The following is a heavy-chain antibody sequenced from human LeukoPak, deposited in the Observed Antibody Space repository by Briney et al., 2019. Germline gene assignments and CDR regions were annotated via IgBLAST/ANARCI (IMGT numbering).Heavy chain of an antibody. CDR3: ARNKRAYSYGLTYYYYMDV. CDR1: GFTFSDYY. CDR2: IGGSSSSI. D-gene: IGHD5-18*01. Sequence: KTGGSLRLSCAASGFTFSDYYMSWIRQAPGKGLEWISSIGGSSSSIYYADSVKGRFTISRDNAKNSLSLQMNSLRAEDSAVYYCARNKRAYSYGLTYYYYMDVWGKGTTVTVSS. J-gene: IGHJ6*03. V-gene: IGHV3-11*04.